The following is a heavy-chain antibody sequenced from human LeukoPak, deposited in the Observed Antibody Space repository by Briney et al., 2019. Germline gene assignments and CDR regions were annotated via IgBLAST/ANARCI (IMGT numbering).Heavy chain of an antibody. V-gene: IGHV4-59*12. CDR3: ARDFHGDLAARY. CDR2: IYYSGST. Sequence: PSETLSLTCTVSGGSISSYYWSWIRQPPGKGLEWIGYIYYSGSTNYNPSLKSRVTMSVDTSKNQFSLKLSSVTAADTAVYYCARDFHGDLAARYWGQGTLVTVSS. CDR1: GGSISSYY. D-gene: IGHD4-17*01. J-gene: IGHJ4*02.